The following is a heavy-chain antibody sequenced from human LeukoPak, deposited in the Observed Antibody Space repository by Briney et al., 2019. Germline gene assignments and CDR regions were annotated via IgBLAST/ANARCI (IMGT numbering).Heavy chain of an antibody. D-gene: IGHD3-10*01. CDR3: ARAYGSGSRATNTLENAFDI. CDR1: GFTFSDYY. Sequence: GGSLRLSCAASGFTFSDYYMSWIRQAPGKGLEWVSYISSSGSTIYYADSVKGRFTISRDNAKNSLYLQMNSLRAEDTAVYYCARAYGSGSRATNTLENAFDIWGQGTMVTVSS. V-gene: IGHV3-11*04. J-gene: IGHJ3*02. CDR2: ISSSGSTI.